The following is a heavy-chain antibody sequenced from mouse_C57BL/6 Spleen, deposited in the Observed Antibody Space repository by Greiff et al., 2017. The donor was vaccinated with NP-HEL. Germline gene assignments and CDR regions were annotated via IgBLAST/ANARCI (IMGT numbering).Heavy chain of an antibody. D-gene: IGHD2-2*01. CDR1: GYAFSSYW. V-gene: IGHV1-80*01. CDR3: AREQDGYATGAMDY. Sequence: QVQLQQSGAELVKPGASVKISCKASGYAFSSYWMNWVKQRPGKGLEWIGQIYPGDGDTNYNGKFKGKATLTADKSSSTAYMQLSSLTSEDSAVYFCAREQDGYATGAMDYWGQGTSVTVSS. J-gene: IGHJ4*01. CDR2: IYPGDGDT.